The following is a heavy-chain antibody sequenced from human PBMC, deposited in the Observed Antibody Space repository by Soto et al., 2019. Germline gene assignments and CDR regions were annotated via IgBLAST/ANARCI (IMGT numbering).Heavy chain of an antibody. J-gene: IGHJ5*02. CDR3: AGFSSSSLVDWFDP. CDR1: GGSMSSYY. D-gene: IGHD6-6*01. Sequence: SETLSLTCTDSGGSMSSYYWSWIRQPPGKGLEWIGYIYYSGSTNYNPSLKSRVTISVDTSKNQFSLKLSSVTAADTAVYYCAGFSSSSLVDWFDPWGQGTLVTVSS. CDR2: IYYSGST. V-gene: IGHV4-59*01.